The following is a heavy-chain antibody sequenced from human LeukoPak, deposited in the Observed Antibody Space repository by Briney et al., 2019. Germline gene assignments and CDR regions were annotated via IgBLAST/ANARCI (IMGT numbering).Heavy chain of an antibody. D-gene: IGHD6-19*01. J-gene: IGHJ4*02. CDR1: GLTFRSYG. CDR2: INSGGTTI. V-gene: IGHV3-48*04. CDR3: ATAVAVAPTY. Sequence: PGGSLRLSCAASGLTFRSYGMSWVRQAPGKGLEWVSYINSGGTTIEYADSVKGRFTISRDDAKNSLYLQMNSLRAEDTAVYYCATAVAVAPTYWGQGTLVTVSS.